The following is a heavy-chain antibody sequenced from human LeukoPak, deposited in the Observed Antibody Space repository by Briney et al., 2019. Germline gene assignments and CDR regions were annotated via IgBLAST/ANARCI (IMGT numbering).Heavy chain of an antibody. Sequence: PGGSLRLSCAASGFTFDDYGMSWVRQAPGKGLEWVSGINWNGGSTGYADSVKGRFTLSRDNAKNSLYLQMNSLRAEDTALYYCARLRGSGSYYNGGVDYWGQGTLVTVSS. D-gene: IGHD3-10*01. CDR1: GFTFDDYG. CDR3: ARLRGSGSYYNGGVDY. V-gene: IGHV3-20*04. CDR2: INWNGGST. J-gene: IGHJ4*02.